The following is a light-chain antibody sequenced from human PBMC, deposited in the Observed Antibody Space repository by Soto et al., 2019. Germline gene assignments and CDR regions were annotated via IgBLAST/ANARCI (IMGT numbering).Light chain of an antibody. Sequence: IVMTQSPATLSVSPGERATLSCRASQSVRNNLVWYQQKPGQAPRLLIYDASTRATGIPARFSGGGSGTEYILTISSLQSEDFAVYYCQQYNSWPLTFGGGTKVEI. CDR2: DAS. CDR1: QSVRNN. J-gene: IGKJ4*01. CDR3: QQYNSWPLT. V-gene: IGKV3-15*01.